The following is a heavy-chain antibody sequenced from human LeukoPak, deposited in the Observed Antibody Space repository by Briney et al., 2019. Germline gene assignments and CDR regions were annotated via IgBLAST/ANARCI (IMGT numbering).Heavy chain of an antibody. CDR1: GGSISSSSYY. D-gene: IGHD2-2*01. J-gene: IGHJ4*02. V-gene: IGHV4-39*01. Sequence: SETLSLTCTVSGGSISSSSYYWGWLRQPPGKGLEWIGSIYYSGSTYYNPSLKSRVTISVDTSKNQFSLKLSSVTAADTAVYYCARRMPYCSSTSCHRYYFDYWGQGTLVTVSS. CDR2: IYYSGST. CDR3: ARRMPYCSSTSCHRYYFDY.